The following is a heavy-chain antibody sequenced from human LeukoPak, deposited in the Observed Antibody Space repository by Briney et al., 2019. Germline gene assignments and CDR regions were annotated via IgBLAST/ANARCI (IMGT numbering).Heavy chain of an antibody. V-gene: IGHV3-30*03. CDR1: GFTFSNYG. D-gene: IGHD3-22*01. CDR2: ISYDGSNK. J-gene: IGHJ2*01. CDR3: ARSPRIYDSSGYYLVEYFDL. Sequence: PGRSLRLSCAVSGFTFSNYGMHWVRQAPGKGLEWVAVISYDGSNKYYADSVKGRFTISRDISKNTLFLQMSSLRAEDTAVYYCARSPRIYDSSGYYLVEYFDLWGRGTLVTVSS.